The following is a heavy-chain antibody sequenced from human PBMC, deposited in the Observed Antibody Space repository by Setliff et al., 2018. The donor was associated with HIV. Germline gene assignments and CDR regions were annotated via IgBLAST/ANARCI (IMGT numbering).Heavy chain of an antibody. D-gene: IGHD3-3*01. CDR1: GFSFSSYW. CDR3: ARGFVLRFLEWSMPDAFDI. V-gene: IGHV3-48*04. J-gene: IGHJ3*02. Sequence: PGGSLRLSCAASGFSFSSYWMTWVRQAPGKGLEWISFISGSGNTIFYADSVRGRFTISRDNAKNSLYLQMNSLRAEDTAVYYCARGFVLRFLEWSMPDAFDIWGQGTMVTVS. CDR2: ISGSGNTI.